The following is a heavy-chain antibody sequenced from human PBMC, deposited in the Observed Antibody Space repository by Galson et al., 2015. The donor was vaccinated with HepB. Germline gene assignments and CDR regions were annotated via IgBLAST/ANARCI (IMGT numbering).Heavy chain of an antibody. Sequence: LRLSCAASGFTFSNAWMSWVRQAPGKGLEWVGRIKSKTNGGTADYPAPVRGRFTISRDDSKNTLYLQMNSLKTEDTAVYYCTTSTRKYSEFDYWGQGALVTVSS. CDR2: IKSKTNGGTA. CDR3: TTSTRKYSEFDY. J-gene: IGHJ4*02. CDR1: GFTFSNAW. V-gene: IGHV3-15*01. D-gene: IGHD5-12*01.